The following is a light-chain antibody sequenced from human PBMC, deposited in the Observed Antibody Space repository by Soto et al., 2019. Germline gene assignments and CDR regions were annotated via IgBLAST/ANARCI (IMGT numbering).Light chain of an antibody. V-gene: IGKV1-5*03. CDR2: KAS. CDR3: HHYDTHLFT. J-gene: IGKJ4*01. CDR1: QSISSW. Sequence: DVQMTQSPSTLSSSVGDRVTITCRASQSISSWLAWYQQKPGKAPKLLIYKASSLQSGVPSRFSGSGSGTEFTLTISSLQPDDFATYYCHHYDTHLFTFGGGTRVEIK.